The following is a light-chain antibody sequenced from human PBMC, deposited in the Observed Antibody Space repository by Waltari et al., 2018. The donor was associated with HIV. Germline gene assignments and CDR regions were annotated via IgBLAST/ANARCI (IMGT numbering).Light chain of an antibody. V-gene: IGLV1-51*01. CDR1: TSNIGTNF. Sequence: QSVLTQPPAVSAAPGQKFTISCSGTTSNIGTNFVSWYQKLPGTAPQLLIFDNHRRPSGVSDRFSASKSATSAPLHIAVLHTGDGAEYYCGTWDTSLNAGVFGGGTKVSVL. J-gene: IGLJ2*01. CDR3: GTWDTSLNAGV. CDR2: DNH.